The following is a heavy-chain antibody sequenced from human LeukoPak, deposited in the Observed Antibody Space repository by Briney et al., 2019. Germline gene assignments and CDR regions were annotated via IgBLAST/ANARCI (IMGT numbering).Heavy chain of an antibody. V-gene: IGHV3-30*18. D-gene: IGHD3-22*01. J-gene: IGHJ6*02. CDR1: GCTFSSYG. CDR2: ISYDGSNK. CDR3: AKDSYYYDSRDHYYYYYGMDV. Sequence: GGSLRLSCAASGCTFSSYGMHWVRQAPGKGLEWVAVISYDGSNKYYADSVKGRFTISRDNSKNTLYLQMNSLRAEDTAVYYCAKDSYYYDSRDHYYYYYGMDVWGQGTTVTVSS.